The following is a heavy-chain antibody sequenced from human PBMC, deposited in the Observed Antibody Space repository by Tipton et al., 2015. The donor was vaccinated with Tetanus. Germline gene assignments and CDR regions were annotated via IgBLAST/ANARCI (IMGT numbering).Heavy chain of an antibody. CDR3: ARQNSGYFSFFCH. CDR2: IYSSGST. D-gene: IGHD3-22*01. CDR1: GGSISSGGYY. Sequence: GLVKPSQTLSLTCTVSGGSISSGGYYWSWIRQHPGKGLEWIGDIYSSGSTYYNPSLKSRVTISVDTARNQFSLRVSSVTAADTAVYYWARQNSGYFSFFCHWGQGTLVTVSS. J-gene: IGHJ4*02. V-gene: IGHV4-31*03.